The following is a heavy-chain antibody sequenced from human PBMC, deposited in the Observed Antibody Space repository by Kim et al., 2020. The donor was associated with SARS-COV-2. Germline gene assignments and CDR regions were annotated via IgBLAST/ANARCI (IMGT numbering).Heavy chain of an antibody. CDR1: GFTFSSYW. J-gene: IGHJ4*02. CDR3: ARDEWDIVVVQAAN. V-gene: IGHV3-7*01. D-gene: IGHD2-2*01. Sequence: GGSLRLSCAASGFTFSSYWMSWVRQAPGKGLEWVANIKQDGSEKYCVDSVKGGFTISRDNAKNSLYLKMNSLGAEDTAVYYCARDEWDIVVVQAANWGLGTLVTVSP. CDR2: IKQDGSEK.